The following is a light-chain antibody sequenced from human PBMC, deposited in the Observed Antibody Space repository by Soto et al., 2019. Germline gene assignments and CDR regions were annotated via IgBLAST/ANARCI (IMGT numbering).Light chain of an antibody. CDR1: SSDVGGYNY. CDR2: EVS. CDR3: SSHTSTSTLHA. Sequence: QSVLTQPASVSGSPGQSITISCTGTSSDVGGYNYVSWYQQHPGKAPKLMIYEVSNRPSGVSNRFSGSKSGNTASLTISGLQAEDEADYYCSSHTSTSTLHALGTGTK. J-gene: IGLJ1*01. V-gene: IGLV2-14*01.